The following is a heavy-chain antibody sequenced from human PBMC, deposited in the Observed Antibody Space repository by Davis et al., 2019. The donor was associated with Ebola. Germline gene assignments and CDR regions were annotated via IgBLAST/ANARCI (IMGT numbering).Heavy chain of an antibody. Sequence: GESLKISCQGSGYSFTSYWIGWVRQLPGKGLEWMGIIYPGDSDTRYSPSFQGQVTISADKSISTAYLQWSSLKAADTAMYYCAWSRNDDSDFDYWGQGTLVTVST. CDR2: IYPGDSDT. D-gene: IGHD5-24*01. V-gene: IGHV5-51*01. CDR1: GYSFTSYW. J-gene: IGHJ4*02. CDR3: AWSRNDDSDFDY.